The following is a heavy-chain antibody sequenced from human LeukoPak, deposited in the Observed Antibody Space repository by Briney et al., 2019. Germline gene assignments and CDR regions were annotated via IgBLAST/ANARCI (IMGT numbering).Heavy chain of an antibody. D-gene: IGHD2-8*01. V-gene: IGHV4-4*02. CDR3: SRENGAFSPFGY. CDR1: GGSISNTNW. J-gene: IGHJ4*02. Sequence: PSETLSLTCGVSGGSISNTNWWSWVRQPPGQGLEWIGEISLTGLTHYNPSLDSRVTVSLDKSKNQLAPNLTPVPAADTAVYFCSRENGAFSPFGYWGEGTLVTVLS. CDR2: ISLTGLT.